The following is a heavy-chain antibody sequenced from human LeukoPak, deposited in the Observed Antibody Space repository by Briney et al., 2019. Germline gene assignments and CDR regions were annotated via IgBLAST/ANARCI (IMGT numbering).Heavy chain of an antibody. CDR1: GGSISSSNW. CDR3: ARGVVVVPAATPRLYYYYGMDV. D-gene: IGHD2-2*01. V-gene: IGHV4-4*02. J-gene: IGHJ6*02. CDR2: IYHSGST. Sequence: SETLSLTCAVSGGSISSSNWWSWVSQPPGKGLAWIGEIYHSGSTNYNPSLKSRVTISVDKSKNQFSLKLSSVTAADTAVYYCARGVVVVPAATPRLYYYYGMDVWGQGTTVTVSS.